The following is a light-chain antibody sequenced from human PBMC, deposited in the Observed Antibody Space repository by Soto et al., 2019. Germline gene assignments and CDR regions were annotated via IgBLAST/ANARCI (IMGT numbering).Light chain of an antibody. CDR1: QGISTY. CDR2: AAS. CDR3: QQSYSSTWT. J-gene: IGKJ1*01. Sequence: DIQMTQSPSSLSASVGDRVTITCRASQGISTYLNWYQKKPGKAPKLLIYAASSLQSGVPSRFSGSGSETDFTLTISSLQPEDFATYSCQQSYSSTWTSGQGTQGGYQ. V-gene: IGKV1-39*01.